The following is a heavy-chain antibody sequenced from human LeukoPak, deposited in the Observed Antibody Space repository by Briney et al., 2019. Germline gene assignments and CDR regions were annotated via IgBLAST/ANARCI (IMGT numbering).Heavy chain of an antibody. CDR1: GFTFSSYG. CDR2: ISYDGSNK. J-gene: IGHJ4*02. CDR3: AKDPLPPVN. D-gene: IGHD4-11*01. Sequence: QTGGSLRLSCAASGFTFSSYGMHWVRQAPGKGLEWVAVISYDGSNKYYADSVKGRFTISRDNSKNTLYLQMNSLRAEDTAVYYRAKDPLPPVNWGQGTLVTVSS. V-gene: IGHV3-30*18.